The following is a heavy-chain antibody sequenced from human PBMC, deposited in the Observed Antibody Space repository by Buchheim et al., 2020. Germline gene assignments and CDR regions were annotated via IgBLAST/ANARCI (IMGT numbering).Heavy chain of an antibody. J-gene: IGHJ4*02. V-gene: IGHV3-7*01. CDR1: GFTFTASW. CDR3: ADLDVY. Sequence: EVQLVASGGGLVQPGESLRLSCAASGFTFTASWMAWVRQAPGRGLEWVATINGAGSQLYYEDSVKGRFTISRDNGKESLYLQMNSLRVDDTAVYYCADLDVYWGQGTL. CDR2: INGAGSQL.